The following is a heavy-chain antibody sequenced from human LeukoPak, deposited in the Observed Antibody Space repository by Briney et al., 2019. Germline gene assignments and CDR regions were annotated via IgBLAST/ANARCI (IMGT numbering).Heavy chain of an antibody. D-gene: IGHD5-18*01. V-gene: IGHV4-59*01. CDR3: ACDGGQQWFHY. J-gene: IGHJ4*02. CDR2: IYYIGTT. Sequence: SETLSLTCSVSGASISSYYWSWIRQPPGKGLEWIGYIYYIGTTNYNPSLKSRVSISVDTSKNQFSLKLNSVTAADTAVYYCACDGGQQWFHYWGQGTLVTVSS. CDR1: GASISSYY.